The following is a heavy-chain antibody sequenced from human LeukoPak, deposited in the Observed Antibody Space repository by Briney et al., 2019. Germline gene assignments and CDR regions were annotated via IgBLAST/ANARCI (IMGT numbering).Heavy chain of an antibody. Sequence: PGGSLRLSCAASAFTFRTYWMSWVRQAPGKGLEWVSGISGSDGSTYYADSVKGRFTIPRDNSKNTLYLQMNSLRVEDTAVYYCAKGGSDTTYGHVDYWGQGTLVTVSS. CDR1: AFTFRTYW. D-gene: IGHD2-21*01. CDR2: ISGSDGST. V-gene: IGHV3-23*01. J-gene: IGHJ4*02. CDR3: AKGGSDTTYGHVDY.